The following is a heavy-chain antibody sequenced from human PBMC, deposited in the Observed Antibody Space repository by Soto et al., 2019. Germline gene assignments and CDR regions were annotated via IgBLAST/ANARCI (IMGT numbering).Heavy chain of an antibody. CDR3: VKASTYSSSQGWFDP. Sequence: PGGSLSLSCAASGFSFGGYAMNGVRQPPGKGLGWVSVISWNSCNIDYADSVKGRFTISRDNAKNSLYLQMNSLRAEDTALYYCVKASTYSSSQGWFDPWGQGTMVTV. CDR2: ISWNSCNI. CDR1: GFSFGGYA. J-gene: IGHJ5*02. D-gene: IGHD6-6*01. V-gene: IGHV3-9*01.